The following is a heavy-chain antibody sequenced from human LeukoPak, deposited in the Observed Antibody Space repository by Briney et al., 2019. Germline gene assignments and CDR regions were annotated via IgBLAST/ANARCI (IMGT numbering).Heavy chain of an antibody. D-gene: IGHD1-26*01. Sequence: PSETLSLTCTVSGGSISNYYWSWIRQPPGRGLEWIGNIYYSGSTNYNPSLKSRVTISVDSSKSHFSLNLTSVTAADTAVYYCSRESGAFSPFGYWGQGTLVTVSS. V-gene: IGHV4-59*12. CDR3: SRESGAFSPFGY. CDR2: IYYSGST. CDR1: GGSISNYY. J-gene: IGHJ4*02.